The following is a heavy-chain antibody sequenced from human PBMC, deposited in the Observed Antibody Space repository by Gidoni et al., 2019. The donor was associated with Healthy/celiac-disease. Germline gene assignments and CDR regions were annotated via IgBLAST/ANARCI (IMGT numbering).Heavy chain of an antibody. CDR2: IWYDGSNK. J-gene: IGHJ3*02. CDR3: ARDSQQWLVRDDAFDI. D-gene: IGHD6-19*01. CDR1: GFTFSSYG. V-gene: IGHV3-33*01. Sequence: QVQLVESGGGVVQPGRSLRLSCAASGFTFSSYGMHWVRQAPGKGLEWVAVIWYDGSNKYYADSVKGRFTISRDNSKNTLYLQMNSLRAEDTAVYYCARDSQQWLVRDDAFDIWGQGTMVTVSS.